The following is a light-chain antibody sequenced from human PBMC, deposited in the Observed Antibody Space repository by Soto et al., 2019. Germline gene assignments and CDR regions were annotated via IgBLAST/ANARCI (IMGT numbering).Light chain of an antibody. J-gene: IGLJ1*01. CDR2: SND. CDR1: SFNIGFNY. Sequence: QSVLTQPPSASGTPGQTVTISCSGSSFNIGFNYVYWSQQLPGMAPKLLIHSNDERPSGVPDRFSGSKSGTSASLAISGLLSEDEAEYYCAAWDDSLSGGVFGTGPKLTVL. CDR3: AAWDDSLSGGV. V-gene: IGLV1-47*02.